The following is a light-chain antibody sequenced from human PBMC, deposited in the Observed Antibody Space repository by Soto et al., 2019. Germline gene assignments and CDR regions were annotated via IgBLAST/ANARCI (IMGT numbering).Light chain of an antibody. J-gene: IGKJ2*01. CDR2: GAS. V-gene: IGKV3D-7*01. Sequence: EIVMTQSPATLSLSPGERATLSRRASQSVSSSYLPWYQQKPGQAPRLLIYGASTRATGIPARFSGSGSGTDFTLTISSLQPEDFAVYYCQQDYNLPYTFGQGTKLEIK. CDR3: QQDYNLPYT. CDR1: QSVSSSY.